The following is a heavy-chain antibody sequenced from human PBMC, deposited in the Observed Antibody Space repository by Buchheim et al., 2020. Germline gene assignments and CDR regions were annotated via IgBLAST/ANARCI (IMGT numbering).Heavy chain of an antibody. CDR1: GFTFSSYE. CDR3: ARSESYYYDSSGILEYYFDY. Sequence: EVQLVESGGGLVQPGGSLRLSCAASGFTFSSYEMNWVRQAPGKGLEWVSYISSSGSTIYYADSVKGRFTISRDNAKNSLYLQMNSLRAEDTAVYYCARSESYYYDSSGILEYYFDYWGQGTL. J-gene: IGHJ4*02. D-gene: IGHD3-22*01. V-gene: IGHV3-48*03. CDR2: ISSSGSTI.